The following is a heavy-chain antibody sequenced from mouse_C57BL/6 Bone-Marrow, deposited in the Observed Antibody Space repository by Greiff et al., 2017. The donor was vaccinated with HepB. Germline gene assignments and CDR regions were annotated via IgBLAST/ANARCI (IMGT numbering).Heavy chain of an antibody. Sequence: QVQLQQYGAELVRPGTSVKVSCKASGYAFTNYLIEWVKQRPGQGLEWIGVINPGSGGTNYNEKFKGKATLTADKSSSTAYMQLSSLTSEDSAVYFCARRAYYYGRSGAMDYWGQGTSVTVSS. D-gene: IGHD1-1*01. CDR1: GYAFTNYL. CDR3: ARRAYYYGRSGAMDY. CDR2: INPGSGGT. J-gene: IGHJ4*01. V-gene: IGHV1-54*01.